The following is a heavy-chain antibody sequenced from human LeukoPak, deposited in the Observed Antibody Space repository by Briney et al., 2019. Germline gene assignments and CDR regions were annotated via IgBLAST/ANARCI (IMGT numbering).Heavy chain of an antibody. CDR2: IYYSGST. Sequence: PSETLSLTCTVSGGSISTYYWNWIRQPPGKGLEWIGYIYYSGSTNYNPSLKSRVTISVDTSKNQFSLKLSSVTAADTAVYYCARERYGYSYGHYMDVWGKGTTVTISS. V-gene: IGHV4-59*01. CDR1: GGSISTYY. D-gene: IGHD5-18*01. J-gene: IGHJ6*03. CDR3: ARERYGYSYGHYMDV.